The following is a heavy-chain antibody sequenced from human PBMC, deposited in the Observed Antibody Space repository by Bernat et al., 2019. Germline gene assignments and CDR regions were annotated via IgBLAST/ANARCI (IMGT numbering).Heavy chain of an antibody. D-gene: IGHD5-18*01. V-gene: IGHV1-2*06. J-gene: IGHJ6*03. CDR3: ARLGRHGYTQGSPDYYYYYMDV. CDR2: INPNSGGT. CDR1: GYTFTGYY. Sequence: QVQLVQSGAEVKKPGASVKVSCKVSGYTFTGYYMHWVRQAPGQGLEWMGRINPNSGGTNYAQKFQGRVTMTRDTSISTAYMELSRLRSDDTAVYYCARLGRHGYTQGSPDYYYYYMDVWGKGTTVTVSS.